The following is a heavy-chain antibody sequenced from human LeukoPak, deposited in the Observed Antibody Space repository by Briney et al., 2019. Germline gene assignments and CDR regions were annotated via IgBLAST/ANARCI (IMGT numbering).Heavy chain of an antibody. CDR1: GFTFSDYY. CDR3: ARDPSSSSFFDY. CDR2: ISSSGSTI. Sequence: PGGSLRLSCAASGFTFSDYYMSWIRQAPGKGLEWASYISSSGSTIYYADSVKGRFTISRDNAKNSLYLQMNSLRAEATAVYYCARDPSSSSFFDYWGQGTLVTVSS. V-gene: IGHV3-11*01. J-gene: IGHJ4*02. D-gene: IGHD6-6*01.